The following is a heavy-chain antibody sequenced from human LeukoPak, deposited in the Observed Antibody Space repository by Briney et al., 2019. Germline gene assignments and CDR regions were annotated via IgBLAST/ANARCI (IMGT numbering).Heavy chain of an antibody. V-gene: IGHV3-23*01. CDR3: AKVGSYSSAIRRHYFDY. D-gene: IGHD6-19*01. J-gene: IGHJ4*02. CDR2: VSPPGGGT. CDR1: GFSFSYHG. Sequence: PGGSLRLSCAASGFSFSYHGMNWVRQAPGKGLEWLSGVSPPGGGTYYADSVKGRFTISRDNSKNTLYLQMNSLRAEDTAVYYCAKVGSYSSAIRRHYFDYWGQGTLVTVSS.